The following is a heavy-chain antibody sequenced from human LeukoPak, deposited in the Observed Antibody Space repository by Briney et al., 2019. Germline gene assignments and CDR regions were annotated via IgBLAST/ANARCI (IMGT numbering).Heavy chain of an antibody. CDR2: IYHSGRT. V-gene: IGHV4-4*02. CDR1: GGSISSSNW. Sequence: SGTLSLTCAVSGGSISSSNWWSWVRQPPGKGLEWIEEIYHSGRTNYNPSLKSRVTISVDKSKNQFSLKLSSVPAADTAVYYCTAGLRYFPAYYNYGMDVWGKGTTVTVSS. CDR3: TAGLRYFPAYYNYGMDV. D-gene: IGHD3-9*01. J-gene: IGHJ6*04.